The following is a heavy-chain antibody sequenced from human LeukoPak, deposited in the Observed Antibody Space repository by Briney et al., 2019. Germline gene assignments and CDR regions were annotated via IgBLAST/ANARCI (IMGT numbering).Heavy chain of an antibody. CDR3: ARASGSGSLPGYFDL. CDR2: MSYDGNNK. CDR1: GFTFTNYP. V-gene: IGHV3-30-3*01. J-gene: IGHJ2*01. Sequence: HPGGSLRLSCTASGFTFTNYPIHWVRQAPGKGLEWVAVMSYDGNNKYYADSVKGRFTISRHSSKNTLYLQMNSLRAEDTAVYYCARASGSGSLPGYFDLWGRGTLLTVSS. D-gene: IGHD3-10*01.